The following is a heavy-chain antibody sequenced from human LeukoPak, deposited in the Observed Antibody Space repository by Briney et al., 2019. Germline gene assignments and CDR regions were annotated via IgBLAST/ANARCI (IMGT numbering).Heavy chain of an antibody. CDR2: IYTSGST. Sequence: SETLSLTCTVSGGSISSGSYYWSWIRQPAGKGLEWIGRIYTSGSTNYNPSLKSRVTISVDTSKNQFSLKLSSVTAADTAVYYCAGGVVVAATARIDWFDPWGQGTLVTVSS. J-gene: IGHJ5*02. CDR3: AGGVVVAATARIDWFDP. D-gene: IGHD2-15*01. CDR1: GGSISSGSYY. V-gene: IGHV4-61*02.